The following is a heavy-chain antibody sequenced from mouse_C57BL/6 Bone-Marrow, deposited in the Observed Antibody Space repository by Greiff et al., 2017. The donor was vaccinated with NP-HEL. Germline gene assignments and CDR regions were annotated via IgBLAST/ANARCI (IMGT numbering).Heavy chain of an antibody. CDR2: ILPGSGST. D-gene: IGHD3-1*01. V-gene: IGHV1-9*01. Sequence: VQRVESGAELMKPGASVKLSCKATGYTFTGYWIEWVKQRPGHGLEWIGEILPGSGSTNYNEKFKGKATLTADTSSNTAYMQLSSLTTEDSAIYYGAGGYPPYYYAMDYWGQGTSVTVSA. J-gene: IGHJ4*01. CDR1: GYTFTGYW. CDR3: AGGYPPYYYAMDY.